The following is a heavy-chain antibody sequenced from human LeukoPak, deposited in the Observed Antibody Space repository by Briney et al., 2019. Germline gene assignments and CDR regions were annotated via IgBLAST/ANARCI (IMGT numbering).Heavy chain of an antibody. CDR1: GGSISSGGYY. CDR2: IYYSGRT. V-gene: IGHV4-31*03. Sequence: PSQTLSLTCTVSGGSISSGGYYWSWIRQHPGKGLEWIGYIYYSGRTYYNPSLKSRVTISVDTSKNQFSLKLSSVTAADTAVYYCARGGSIYYYYGMDVWGQGTTVTVSS. D-gene: IGHD2/OR15-2a*01. CDR3: ARGGSIYYYYGMDV. J-gene: IGHJ6*02.